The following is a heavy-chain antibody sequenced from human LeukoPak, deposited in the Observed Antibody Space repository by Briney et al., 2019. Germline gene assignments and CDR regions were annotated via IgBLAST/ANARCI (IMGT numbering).Heavy chain of an antibody. CDR3: AGGGGVGAKY. CDR2: INTDGRST. D-gene: IGHD1-26*01. J-gene: IGHJ4*02. Sequence: GGSLTLSCAASGFTFSNYWMHWVRQAPGKGLVWVSRINTDGRSTSYVDSVKGRFTISRDNSKNTMYLQMNSLRAEDTAVYYCAGGGGVGAKYWGQGTLVTVSS. CDR1: GFTFSNYW. V-gene: IGHV3-74*01.